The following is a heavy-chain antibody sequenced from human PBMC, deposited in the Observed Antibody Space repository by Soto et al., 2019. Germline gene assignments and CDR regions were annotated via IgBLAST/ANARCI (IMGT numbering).Heavy chain of an antibody. D-gene: IGHD3-3*01. CDR1: GFTFSTYA. CDR3: AKVPTITIFGVVIRGYYFDY. J-gene: IGHJ4*02. V-gene: IGHV3-23*01. CDR2: ISGSSDST. Sequence: EVQLLESGGGLVQPGGSLRLSCAASGFTFSTYAMSWVRQAPGKGLEWVSSISGSSDSTYYADSVKGRFTISRDNSRNTVYLQMNSMRDEDTAVYFCAKVPTITIFGVVIRGYYFDYWGQGTLVTVSS.